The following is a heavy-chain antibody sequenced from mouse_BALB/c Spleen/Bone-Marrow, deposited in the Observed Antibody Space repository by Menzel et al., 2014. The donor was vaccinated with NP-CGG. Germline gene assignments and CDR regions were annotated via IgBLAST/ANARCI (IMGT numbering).Heavy chain of an antibody. CDR3: ARLGYYGCFVD. Sequence: EVKLVESGGGLVQPGGSLKLSCAASGFDFRRYWMSWVRQAPGKGLEWIGEINPESSTINYTPSLKDKFIISRDNAKNTLYLQMSKVRSEDTALYYCARLGYYGCFVDWGQGTTLTVSS. J-gene: IGHJ2*01. V-gene: IGHV4-1*02. CDR2: INPESSTI. D-gene: IGHD2-3*01. CDR1: GFDFRRYW.